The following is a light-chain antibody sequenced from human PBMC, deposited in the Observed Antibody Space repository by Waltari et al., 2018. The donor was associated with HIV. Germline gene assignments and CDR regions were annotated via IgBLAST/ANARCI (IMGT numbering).Light chain of an antibody. CDR1: SSNIGRNS. CDR2: GNN. V-gene: IGLV1-47*01. Sequence: SLLTSPPWASGPPGPMATISCSGSSSNIGRNSLYWYQQHPGTAPKLLIYGNNQRPSGVPDRFSGSKSGTSASLAISGLRSEDEADYYCAAWDASLRGVFGTGTKVTVL. J-gene: IGLJ1*01. CDR3: AAWDASLRGV.